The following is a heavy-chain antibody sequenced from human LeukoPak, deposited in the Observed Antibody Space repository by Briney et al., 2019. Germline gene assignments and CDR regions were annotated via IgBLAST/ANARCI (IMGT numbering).Heavy chain of an antibody. Sequence: SETLSLTCAVSGGSISSGGYSWSWIRQPPGKGLEWIGYIYHSGSTYYNPSLKSRVTISVDRSKNQFSLKLSSVTAADTAVYYCARRITMVRGVIEEWFDPWGQGTLVTVSS. CDR3: ARRITMVRGVIEEWFDP. CDR1: GGSISSGGYS. CDR2: IYHSGST. D-gene: IGHD3-10*01. V-gene: IGHV4-30-2*01. J-gene: IGHJ5*02.